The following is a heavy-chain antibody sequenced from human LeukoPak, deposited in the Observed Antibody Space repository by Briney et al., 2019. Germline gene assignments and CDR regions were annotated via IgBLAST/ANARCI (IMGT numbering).Heavy chain of an antibody. CDR3: ASALYSNSGFDY. D-gene: IGHD6-6*01. J-gene: IGHJ4*02. CDR2: INPNSGGT. V-gene: IGHV1-2*02. CDR1: GYSFTAYY. Sequence: ASVTVSCKASGYSFTAYYIHWVRQAPGQGPEWMGWINPNSGGTKYAQRFQGRVTMTRDTSISTVYIEVSRLTSDDTGVYYCASALYSNSGFDYWGQGTLVTVSS.